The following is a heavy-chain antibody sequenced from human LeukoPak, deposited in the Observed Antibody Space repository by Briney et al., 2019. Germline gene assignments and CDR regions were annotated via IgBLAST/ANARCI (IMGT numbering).Heavy chain of an antibody. CDR2: IYSVGST. Sequence: GGSLRLSCVASGFTVSGNYMTWVRQAPGKGLEWLSIIYSVGSTYYPDSGGGRFTISRDNSKNTVFLQMTTLRAEDTGVYYCARGFAHVGHAFDIWGQGTMVTVSS. J-gene: IGHJ3*02. CDR3: ARGFAHVGHAFDI. CDR1: GFTVSGNY. D-gene: IGHD1-26*01. V-gene: IGHV3-66*01.